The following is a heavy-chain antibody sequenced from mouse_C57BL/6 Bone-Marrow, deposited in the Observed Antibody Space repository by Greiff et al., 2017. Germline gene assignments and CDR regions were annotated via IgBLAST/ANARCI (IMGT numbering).Heavy chain of an antibody. D-gene: IGHD1-1*01. Sequence: VKLMESDAELVKPGASVKISCTVSGYTFTDHTIHWMKQRPEQGLEWIGYIYPRDGSTKYNEKFKGKATLTADKSSSTAYMQLNSLTSEDSAVYFCASSYGSSYGWYFDVWGTGTTVTVSS. CDR1: GYTFTDHT. CDR2: IYPRDGST. CDR3: ASSYGSSYGWYFDV. V-gene: IGHV1-78*01. J-gene: IGHJ1*03.